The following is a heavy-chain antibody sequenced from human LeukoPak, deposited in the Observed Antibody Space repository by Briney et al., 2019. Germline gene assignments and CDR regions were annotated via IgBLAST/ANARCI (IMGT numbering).Heavy chain of an antibody. CDR3: ARPRSRVSWFDP. V-gene: IGHV4-59*05. CDR2: LYYSGST. Sequence: SETLSLTCSVSGGSISSYYWSWTRQPPGKGLEWIGSLYYSGSTYYNPSLKSRVAISVDTSKNQFSLKLRSVTAADTAVYYCARPRSRVSWFDPWGQGTLVTVSS. D-gene: IGHD2-8*01. J-gene: IGHJ5*02. CDR1: GGSISSYY.